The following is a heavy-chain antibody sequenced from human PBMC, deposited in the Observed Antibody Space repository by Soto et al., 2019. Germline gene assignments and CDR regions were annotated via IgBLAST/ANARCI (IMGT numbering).Heavy chain of an antibody. V-gene: IGHV1-69*13. Sequence: GASVKVSCKASGGTFSSYAISGVRQAPGQGLEWMGGIIPIFGTANYAQKFQGRVTITADESTSTAYMELSSLRSEDTAVYYCATGSGYPPYYYYGMDVWGQGTTVTVSS. CDR1: GGTFSSYA. CDR3: ATGSGYPPYYYYGMDV. D-gene: IGHD3-22*01. CDR2: IIPIFGTA. J-gene: IGHJ6*02.